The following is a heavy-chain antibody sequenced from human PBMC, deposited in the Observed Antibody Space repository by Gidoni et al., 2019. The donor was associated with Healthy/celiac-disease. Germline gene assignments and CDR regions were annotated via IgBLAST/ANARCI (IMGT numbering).Heavy chain of an antibody. D-gene: IGHD2-21*01. CDR3: ARGICCGGNYYYYGMDV. CDR1: GFTFSSYG. V-gene: IGHV3-33*01. J-gene: IGHJ6*02. Sequence: QVQLVESGGGVVQPGRSLRLSCAASGFTFSSYGMHWVRQAPGNGLEWVGVICYDGSNKYYADAVKGRFTISRDNSKNTLYLQMNSLRAEDTAVYYCARGICCGGNYYYYGMDVWGQGTTVTVSS. CDR2: ICYDGSNK.